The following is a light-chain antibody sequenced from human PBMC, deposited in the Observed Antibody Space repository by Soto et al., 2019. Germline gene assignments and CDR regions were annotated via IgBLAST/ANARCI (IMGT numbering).Light chain of an antibody. CDR3: QQRSNWPPIT. V-gene: IGKV3D-20*02. Sequence: EIVLTQSPDTLSLSPGERVTLSCRASQTVIRNYLAWHQQKPGQTPRLLVYGASSRATGIPDRFSGSGSGTDFTLTISRLEPEDFAVYYCQQRSNWPPITFGQGTKVEIK. CDR2: GAS. CDR1: QTVIRNY. J-gene: IGKJ5*01.